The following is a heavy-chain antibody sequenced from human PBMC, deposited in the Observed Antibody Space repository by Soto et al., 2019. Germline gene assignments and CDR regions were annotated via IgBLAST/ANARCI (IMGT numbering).Heavy chain of an antibody. J-gene: IGHJ4*02. CDR3: AKDGLYCSSTSCYLGFDY. D-gene: IGHD2-2*01. V-gene: IGHV3-53*01. CDR2: IYSGGST. Sequence: GGSLRLSCAASGFTVSTNYMSWVRQAPGKGLEWVSLIYSGGSTYYADSVKGRFTISSDNSKNTLYLQMNSLRAEDTAVYYCAKDGLYCSSTSCYLGFDYWGQGTLVTVSS. CDR1: GFTVSTNY.